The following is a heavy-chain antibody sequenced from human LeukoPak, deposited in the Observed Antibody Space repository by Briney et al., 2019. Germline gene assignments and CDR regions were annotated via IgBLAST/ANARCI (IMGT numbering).Heavy chain of an antibody. CDR3: ARDVGASRDYAFDI. CDR1: GYTFTSYG. Sequence: ASVKVSCKASGYTFTSYGISWVRQAPGQRLEWMGWTNPNSGGTNYAQKFQGRVTMTRDTSISTAYMELSRLRSDDTAVYYCARDVGASRDYAFDIWGQGTMVTVSS. V-gene: IGHV1-2*02. D-gene: IGHD1-26*01. J-gene: IGHJ3*02. CDR2: TNPNSGGT.